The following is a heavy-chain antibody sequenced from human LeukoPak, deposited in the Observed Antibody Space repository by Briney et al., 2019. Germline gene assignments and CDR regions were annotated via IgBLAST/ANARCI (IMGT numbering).Heavy chain of an antibody. D-gene: IGHD3-22*01. CDR3: AKGIYDSSGYPFDY. J-gene: IGHJ4*01. Sequence: GSLRHSGGASGFSLRSYGMSWVRQGPRKGIRSGSAISGGGGSTYYADFAKGRFTISSDNTKNTLYLQIDSIRAEDTAVYYCAKGIYDSSGYPFDYWGHGALVTVSS. CDR1: GFSLRSYG. V-gene: IGHV3-23*01. CDR2: ISGGGGST.